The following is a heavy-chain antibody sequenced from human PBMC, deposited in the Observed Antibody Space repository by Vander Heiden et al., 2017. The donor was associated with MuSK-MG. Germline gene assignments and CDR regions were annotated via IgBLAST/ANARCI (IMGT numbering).Heavy chain of an antibody. V-gene: IGHV1-69*04. CDR2: IIPILGIA. CDR3: ARDPGLGGVNWFDP. CDR1: GGTFSSYS. J-gene: IGHJ5*02. D-gene: IGHD3-16*01. Sequence: QVQLVQSGAEVKKPGSPVKVSCKASGGTFSSYSISWVRQAPGLGLAWMGGIIPILGIANYAQKFQGRVTITADESTSTAYMELSSLGSEDTAVYYCARDPGLGGVNWFDPWGQGTLVTVSS.